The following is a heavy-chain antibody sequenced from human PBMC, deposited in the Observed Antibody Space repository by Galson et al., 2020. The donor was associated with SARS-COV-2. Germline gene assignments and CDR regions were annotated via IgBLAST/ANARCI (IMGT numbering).Heavy chain of an antibody. CDR2: IHPDDSVT. CDR3: AKGCISTGCERAFDV. J-gene: IGHJ3*01. D-gene: IGHD2-2*01. CDR1: GYIFTRYW. Sequence: GESLKISCKASGYIFTRYWIGWVRQLPGKGLEWTGIIHPDDSVTKYGPSFQDEVTFSVDKSTSTAYLQWRSLKASDTAMYYCAKGCISTGCERAFDVWGQGTMVTVTS. V-gene: IGHV5-51*01.